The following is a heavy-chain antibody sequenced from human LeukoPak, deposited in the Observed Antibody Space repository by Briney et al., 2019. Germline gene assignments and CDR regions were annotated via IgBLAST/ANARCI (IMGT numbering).Heavy chain of an antibody. CDR2: ITGYSSII. D-gene: IGHD4-17*01. CDR1: EFTFSHYP. V-gene: IGHV3-48*01. Sequence: GGSLRLSCTASEFTFSHYPMHWVRQAPGKGLEWVSYITGYSSIIYYADSLKGRFIISRDNAESSLYLQMNSLRAEDTAVYYCARVQGDFGDYVIDSWGQGTLVTVSS. CDR3: ARVQGDFGDYVIDS. J-gene: IGHJ4*02.